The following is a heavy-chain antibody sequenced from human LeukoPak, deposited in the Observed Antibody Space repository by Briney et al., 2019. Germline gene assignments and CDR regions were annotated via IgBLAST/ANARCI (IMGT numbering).Heavy chain of an antibody. CDR2: IYTSRST. CDR3: ARDGPYYGSGSYYYYYMDV. D-gene: IGHD3-10*01. V-gene: IGHV4-61*02. J-gene: IGHJ6*03. Sequence: PSETLSLTCTVSGGSISSGSYYWSWLRQPAGQGLEWIGRIYTSRSTNYNPSLKSRVTISVDTSKNQFSLKLSSVTAADTAVYYCARDGPYYGSGSYYYYYMDVWGKGTTVTISS. CDR1: GGSISSGSYY.